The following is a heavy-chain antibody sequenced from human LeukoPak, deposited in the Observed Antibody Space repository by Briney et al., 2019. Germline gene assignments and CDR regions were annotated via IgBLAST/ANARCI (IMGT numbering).Heavy chain of an antibody. J-gene: IGHJ4*02. CDR1: GYTFTSYD. V-gene: IGHV1-8*01. CDR2: MNPNSGNT. Sequence: ASVKVSCKASGYTFTSYDINWVRQATGQGLEWMGWMNPNSGNTGYAQKFQGRVTMTRNTSISTAYMELSSLRSGDTAVYYCASSYYDSSGYYWYYFDYWGQGTLVTVSS. D-gene: IGHD3-22*01. CDR3: ASSYYDSSGYYWYYFDY.